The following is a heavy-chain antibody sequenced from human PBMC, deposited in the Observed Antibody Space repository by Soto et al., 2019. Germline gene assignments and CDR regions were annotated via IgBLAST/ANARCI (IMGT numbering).Heavy chain of an antibody. CDR1: GFTFSTYA. CDR3: ARDRDEDGGTSDAFDM. D-gene: IGHD2-15*01. CDR2: ISHDGRNN. V-gene: IGHV3-30*04. J-gene: IGHJ3*02. Sequence: QVQVVESGGGVVQPGRSLRLSCAASGFTFSTYAMHWVRQAPGKGLEWVAVISHDGRNNYYADSVKGRFTISRDNSKSTLSLQMNSLRAEDTAVYYCARDRDEDGGTSDAFDMWGQGTMVTVSS.